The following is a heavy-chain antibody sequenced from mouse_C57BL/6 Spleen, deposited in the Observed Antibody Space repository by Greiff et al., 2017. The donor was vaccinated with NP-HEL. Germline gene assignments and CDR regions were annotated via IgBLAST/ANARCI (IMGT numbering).Heavy chain of an antibody. V-gene: IGHV2-5*01. CDR2: IWRGGST. CDR3: AKNWDEGRNYFDY. D-gene: IGHD4-1*01. J-gene: IGHJ2*01. Sequence: VQRVESGPGLVQPSQSLSITCTVSGFSLTSYGVHWVRQSPGKGLEWLGVIWRGGSTDYNAAFMSRLSITKDNSKSQVFFKMNSLQADDTAIYYCAKNWDEGRNYFDYWGQGTTLTVSS. CDR1: GFSLTSYG.